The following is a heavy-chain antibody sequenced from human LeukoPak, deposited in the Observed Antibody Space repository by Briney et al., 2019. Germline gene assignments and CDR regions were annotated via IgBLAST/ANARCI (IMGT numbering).Heavy chain of an antibody. CDR2: ISAYNGNT. CDR3: ARDDCTNGVCLGHWFDP. V-gene: IGHV1-18*01. Sequence: ASVKVSCKASGYTFTSYGISWVRQAPGQGLEWMGWISAYNGNTNYAQKLQGRVTMTTDTSTSTAYMELRSLRSDDTAVYYCARDDCTNGVCLGHWFDPWGQGTLVTVSS. CDR1: GYTFTSYG. D-gene: IGHD2-8*01. J-gene: IGHJ5*02.